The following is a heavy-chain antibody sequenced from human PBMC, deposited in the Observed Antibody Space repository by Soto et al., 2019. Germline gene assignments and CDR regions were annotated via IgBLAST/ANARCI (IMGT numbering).Heavy chain of an antibody. Sequence: RASVKVSCKASGYSFTNNDVSWVRQATGQGLEWIGWMNPGSGDTGYAQKFQGRVTMTRDISIATAYMELSSLRSDDTAIYYCARMETFGSLNWFDPWGQGTLVTVSS. CDR3: ARMETFGSLNWFDP. CDR2: MNPGSGDT. V-gene: IGHV1-8*01. J-gene: IGHJ5*02. D-gene: IGHD3-16*01. CDR1: GYSFTNND.